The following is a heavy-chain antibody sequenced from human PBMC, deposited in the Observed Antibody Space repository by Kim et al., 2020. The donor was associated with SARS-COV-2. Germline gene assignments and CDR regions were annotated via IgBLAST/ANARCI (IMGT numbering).Heavy chain of an antibody. J-gene: IGHJ6*02. D-gene: IGHD6-13*01. CDR1: GYTFTSYD. CDR2: MNPNSGNT. V-gene: IGHV1-8*01. Sequence: ASVKVSCKASGYTFTSYDINWVRQATGQGLEWMGWMNPNSGNTGYAQKFQGRVTMTRNTSISTAYMELSSLRSEDTAVYYCARTGSTQYSSRALGYYYYGMDVWGQGTTVTVSS. CDR3: ARTGSTQYSSRALGYYYYGMDV.